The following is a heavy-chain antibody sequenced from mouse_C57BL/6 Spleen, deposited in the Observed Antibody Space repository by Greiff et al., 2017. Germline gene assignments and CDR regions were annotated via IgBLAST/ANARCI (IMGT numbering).Heavy chain of an antibody. J-gene: IGHJ2*01. V-gene: IGHV1-61*01. CDR2: IYPSDSET. CDR1: GYTFTSYW. D-gene: IGHD2-4*01. CDR3: ARGGDYDVFDY. Sequence: QVQLQQSGAELVRPGSSVKLSCKASGYTFTSYWLDWVKQRPGQGLEWIGNIYPSDSETHYNQKFKDKATLTVDKSSSTAYMQLSSLTSEDSAVYYCARGGDYDVFDYWGQGTTLTVSS.